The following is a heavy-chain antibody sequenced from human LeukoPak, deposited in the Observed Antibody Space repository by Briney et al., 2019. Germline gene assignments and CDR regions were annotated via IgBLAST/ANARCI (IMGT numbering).Heavy chain of an antibody. Sequence: PGGSLRLSCAASGFTLSSYWMSWVRQAPGKGLEGVAVISYDGSNKYYADSVKGRFTISRDNSKNTLYLQMNSLRAEDTAVYYCAKDRSPYGRRRYYYYGMDVWGQGTTVTVSS. J-gene: IGHJ6*02. V-gene: IGHV3-30*18. CDR2: ISYDGSNK. CDR3: AKDRSPYGRRRYYYYGMDV. D-gene: IGHD3-10*01. CDR1: GFTLSSYW.